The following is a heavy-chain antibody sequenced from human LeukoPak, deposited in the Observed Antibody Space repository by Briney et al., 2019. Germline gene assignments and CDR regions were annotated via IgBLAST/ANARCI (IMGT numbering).Heavy chain of an antibody. CDR2: ISAYNGNT. Sequence: ASVKVSCKASGYTFTTYGISWVRQAPGQGLEWMGWISAYNGNTNYAQKLQGRVTMTTDTSTSTAYMELRSLRSDDTAVYYCARVPLGDYSSSWPYFYYYMDVWGKGTTVTISS. D-gene: IGHD6-13*01. CDR3: ARVPLGDYSSSWPYFYYYMDV. V-gene: IGHV1-18*01. J-gene: IGHJ6*03. CDR1: GYTFTTYG.